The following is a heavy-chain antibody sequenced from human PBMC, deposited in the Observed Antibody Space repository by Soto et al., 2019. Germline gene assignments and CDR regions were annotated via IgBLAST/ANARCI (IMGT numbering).Heavy chain of an antibody. CDR3: VRNWRYYGGDYYYGMDA. V-gene: IGHV2-5*02. D-gene: IGHD3-10*01. Sequence: ITLKESGPTLVKPTQTLTLTCTFSGFSLNTGGVGVGWVRQPRGKAMEWLALIYWDDDERYRPSLRSRLNITKNTINNXVVLTMXNXXXEXTATYYCVRNWRYYGGDYYYGMDAWGQGTTVTVSS. CDR2: IYWDDDE. J-gene: IGHJ6*02. CDR1: GFSLNTGGVG.